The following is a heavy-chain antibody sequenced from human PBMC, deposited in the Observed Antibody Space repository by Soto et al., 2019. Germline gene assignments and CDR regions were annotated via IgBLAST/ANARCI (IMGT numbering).Heavy chain of an antibody. D-gene: IGHD6-6*01. CDR2: ISGSGGST. Sequence: GGSLRLSCAASGFTFSSYAMSWVRQAPGKGLEWVSAISGSGGSTYYADSVKGRFTISRDNSKNTLYLQMNSLRAEDTAVYYCAMAARPVFYYYMDVWGKGTTVTVSS. CDR1: GFTFSSYA. CDR3: AMAARPVFYYYMDV. J-gene: IGHJ6*03. V-gene: IGHV3-23*01.